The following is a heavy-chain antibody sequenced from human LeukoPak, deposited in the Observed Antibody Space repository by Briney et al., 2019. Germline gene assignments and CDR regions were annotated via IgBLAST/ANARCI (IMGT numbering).Heavy chain of an antibody. V-gene: IGHV1-2*02. D-gene: IGHD1-7*01. J-gene: IGHJ6*02. CDR1: GYTFTDYH. Sequence: ASVKVSCKAFGYTFTDYHMHWVRQAPGQGLEWMGWINPNSGDTNYAQKFQGRVTMTRDTSISTAYMELSRLRSDDTAVYYCARDDWNFYYYYYYGMDVWGQGTTVTVSS. CDR2: INPNSGDT. CDR3: ARDDWNFYYYYYYGMDV.